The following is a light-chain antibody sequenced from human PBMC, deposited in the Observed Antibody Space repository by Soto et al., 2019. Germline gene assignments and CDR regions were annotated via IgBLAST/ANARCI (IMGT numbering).Light chain of an antibody. V-gene: IGKV1-9*01. CDR2: AAS. CDR3: QHYNSYSEA. CDR1: QGISSY. J-gene: IGKJ1*01. Sequence: DIQLTQSPSFLSASVGDRVTITCRASQGISSYLAWYQQKPGKAPKRLIYAASTLQSGVPSRFSGSGSGTEFTLTISSLQPDDFATYYCQHYNSYSEAFGQGTKVDIK.